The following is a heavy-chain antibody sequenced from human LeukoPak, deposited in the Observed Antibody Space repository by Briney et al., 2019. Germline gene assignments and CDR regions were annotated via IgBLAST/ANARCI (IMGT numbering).Heavy chain of an antibody. V-gene: IGHV1-8*02. CDR2: MNPNSGNT. Sequence: ASVKVSCKASGYTFTGYYMHWVRQAPGQGLEWMGWMNPNSGNTGYAQKFQGRVTMTRNTSISTAYMELSSLRSEDTAAYYCARGGPYGSGGYGAGDGYWGQGTLVTVSS. D-gene: IGHD3-10*01. J-gene: IGHJ4*02. CDR3: ARGGPYGSGGYGAGDGY. CDR1: GYTFTGYY.